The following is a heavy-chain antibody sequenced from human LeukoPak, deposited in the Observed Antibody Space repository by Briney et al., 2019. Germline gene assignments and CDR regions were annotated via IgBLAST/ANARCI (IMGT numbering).Heavy chain of an antibody. CDR1: GFIFSNYA. J-gene: IGHJ4*02. CDR3: AKWGDYDVLTGYYVSDF. V-gene: IGHV3-23*01. D-gene: IGHD3-9*01. Sequence: GGSVRLSCAASGFIFSNYAMYWVRQAPGKGLEWVSAISGRSGSTYYADSVKGRFTISRDSSKNTLYLQMNSLRADDTAVYYCAKWGDYDVLTGYYVSDFWGQGTLVTVSS. CDR2: ISGRSGST.